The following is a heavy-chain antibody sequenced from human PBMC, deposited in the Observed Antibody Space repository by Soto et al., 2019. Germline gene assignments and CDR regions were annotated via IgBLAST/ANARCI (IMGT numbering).Heavy chain of an antibody. CDR1: GFTFSSYA. Sequence: QVQLVESGGGVVQPGRSLRLSCAASGFTFSSYALHWVRQAPGKGLEWVAVISYDGSNKYYADSVRGRFTISRDNSKNTLYLQLNSLGAEDTAMYYCARGGGGGYVLVLYYFDYWGQGTLVTVSS. CDR2: ISYDGSNK. V-gene: IGHV3-30-3*01. J-gene: IGHJ4*02. CDR3: ARGGGGGYVLVLYYFDY. D-gene: IGHD5-12*01.